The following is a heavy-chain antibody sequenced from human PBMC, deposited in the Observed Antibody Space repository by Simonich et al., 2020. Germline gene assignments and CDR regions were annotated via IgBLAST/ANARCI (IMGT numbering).Heavy chain of an antibody. CDR2: NNPNSGGT. D-gene: IGHD3-10*01. CDR3: ARDYGSGSYYNALSDY. J-gene: IGHJ4*02. CDR1: GYTFTGYF. Sequence: QVQLVQSGAEVKKPGASVKVSCKASGYTFTGYFMNWVRQAPGQGLEWMERNNPNSGGTNYAQKFQGRVTMTRDTSISTAYMELSRLRSDDTAVYYCARDYGSGSYYNALSDYWGQGTLVTVSS. V-gene: IGHV1-2*06.